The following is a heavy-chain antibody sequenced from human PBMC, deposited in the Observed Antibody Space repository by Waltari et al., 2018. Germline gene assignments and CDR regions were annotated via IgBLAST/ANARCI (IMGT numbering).Heavy chain of an antibody. V-gene: IGHV4-39*07. J-gene: IGHJ6*02. Sequence: QLQLQESGPGLVKLSETLSLTCPVSGASISSSSYYWGWIRPPPGKGLEWIGSIYYSGSTYYNPSLKSRVTISVDTSKNQFSLKLSSVTAADTAVYYCARSTPYSGYDYYYYYGMDVWGQGTTVTVSS. D-gene: IGHD5-12*01. CDR2: IYYSGST. CDR3: ARSTPYSGYDYYYYYGMDV. CDR1: GASISSSSYY.